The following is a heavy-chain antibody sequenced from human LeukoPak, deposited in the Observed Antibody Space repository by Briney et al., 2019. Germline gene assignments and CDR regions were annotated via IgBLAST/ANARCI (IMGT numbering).Heavy chain of an antibody. CDR1: GFTLSSYW. D-gene: IGHD3-16*01. Sequence: GGSLRLSCAASGFTLSSYWMHWVRQAPGKGLVWVSGINSDGSSTRYADSVKGRFTISRDNAKNTLYLQMNSLRAEDTAVYYCARGWGFTSGGYWGQGTLVTVSS. V-gene: IGHV3-74*01. CDR2: INSDGSST. CDR3: ARGWGFTSGGY. J-gene: IGHJ4*02.